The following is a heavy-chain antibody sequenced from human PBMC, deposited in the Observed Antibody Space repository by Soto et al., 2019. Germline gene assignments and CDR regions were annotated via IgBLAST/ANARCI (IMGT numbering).Heavy chain of an antibody. Sequence: QKQLVESGGGVVQPGRSLRVSCATSGFAFSYYGIHWVRQAPGKGLEWVADISHDGKDKWYADSVKGRFTISRDKSENTLYLQMNGLRSEDTAVYFCASGEGRNGHDTRFDYWGQGTLVTVSS. CDR2: ISHDGKDK. CDR1: GFAFSYYG. J-gene: IGHJ4*02. CDR3: ASGEGRNGHDTRFDY. D-gene: IGHD3-10*01. V-gene: IGHV3-30*03.